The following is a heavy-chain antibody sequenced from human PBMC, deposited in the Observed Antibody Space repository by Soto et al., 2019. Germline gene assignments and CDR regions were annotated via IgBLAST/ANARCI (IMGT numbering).Heavy chain of an antibody. V-gene: IGHV3-30*18. Sequence: QVQLVQSGGGVVQPGRSLRLSCAASGFTFSSYVTHWVRQAPGKGLEWVAVISHDGNNKYYADSVKGRFTISRDNSKNSRYLQMNSLTTEDTAVYYCAKGGPDCASTTCYLPVAFDIWGQGTMVTVSS. CDR1: GFTFSSYV. CDR2: ISHDGNNK. J-gene: IGHJ3*02. CDR3: AKGGPDCASTTCYLPVAFDI. D-gene: IGHD2-2*01.